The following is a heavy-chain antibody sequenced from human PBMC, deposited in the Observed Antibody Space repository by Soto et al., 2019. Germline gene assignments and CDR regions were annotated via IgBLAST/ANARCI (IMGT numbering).Heavy chain of an antibody. D-gene: IGHD2-21*01. V-gene: IGHV4-4*02. Sequence: QVQLRQSGPRLARPSGTLSLTCVVSGDSISSTHWWTWVRQTPGTGLEWIGEVYHTGSTKYNPSPKNLVTISLDNSNNQCSLNLTSLTAADTAVYYCATLPPRIVVTILPIPSWGQGTQVTVSS. CDR1: GDSISSTHW. J-gene: IGHJ4*02. CDR3: ATLPPRIVVTILPIPS. CDR2: VYHTGST.